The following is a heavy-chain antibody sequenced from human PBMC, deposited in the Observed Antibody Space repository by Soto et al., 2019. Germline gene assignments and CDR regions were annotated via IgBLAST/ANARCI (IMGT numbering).Heavy chain of an antibody. V-gene: IGHV1-69*02. Sequence: SVKVSCKASGGTFSSYTISWVRQAPGQGLEWMGRIIPILGIANYAQKFQGRVTITADKSTSTAYMELSSLRSEDTAVYYCAGPYLEDSSSHDAFDIWGQGTMVTVSS. J-gene: IGHJ3*02. D-gene: IGHD6-6*01. CDR3: AGPYLEDSSSHDAFDI. CDR1: GGTFSSYT. CDR2: IIPILGIA.